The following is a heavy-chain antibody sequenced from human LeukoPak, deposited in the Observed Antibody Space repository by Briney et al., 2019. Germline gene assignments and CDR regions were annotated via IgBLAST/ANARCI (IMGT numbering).Heavy chain of an antibody. V-gene: IGHV3-11*01. CDR2: ISSSGSTI. Sequence: GGSLRLSCVASGFNFKDYAMSWIRQAPGKGLEWVSYISSSGSTIYYADSVKGRFTISRDSAKNSLYLQMNSLRAEDTAVYYCARVIPAAVIGNWGQGTLVTVSS. CDR1: GFNFKDYA. CDR3: ARVIPAAVIGN. D-gene: IGHD2-2*02. J-gene: IGHJ4*02.